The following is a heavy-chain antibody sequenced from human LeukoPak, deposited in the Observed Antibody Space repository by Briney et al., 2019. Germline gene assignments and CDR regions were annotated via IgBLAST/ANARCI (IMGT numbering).Heavy chain of an antibody. CDR1: GYTFTSNY. CDR2: INPNSGGT. Sequence: ASVKVSCKAFGYTFTSNYMHWVRQAPGQGLEWMGWINPNSGGTNYAQKFQGRVTMTRDTSISTAYMELSRLRSDDTAVYYCASPGIAVDAFDIWGQGTMVTVSS. D-gene: IGHD6-19*01. J-gene: IGHJ3*02. CDR3: ASPGIAVDAFDI. V-gene: IGHV1-2*02.